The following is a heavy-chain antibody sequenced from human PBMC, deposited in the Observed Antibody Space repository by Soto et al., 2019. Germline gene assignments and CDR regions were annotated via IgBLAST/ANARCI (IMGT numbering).Heavy chain of an antibody. D-gene: IGHD3-10*01. Sequence: ASVKVSCKASGYTFTGYYMHWVRQAPGQGLEWMGWINPNSGGTNYAQKFQGRVTMTRDTSISAAYMELSRLRSDDTAVYYCARDLGSPYGMDAWGQGTTVTVSS. J-gene: IGHJ6*02. V-gene: IGHV1-2*02. CDR1: GYTFTGYY. CDR3: ARDLGSPYGMDA. CDR2: INPNSGGT.